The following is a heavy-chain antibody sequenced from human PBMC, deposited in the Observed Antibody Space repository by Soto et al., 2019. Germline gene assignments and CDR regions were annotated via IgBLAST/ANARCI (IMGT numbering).Heavy chain of an antibody. V-gene: IGHV3-23*01. J-gene: IGHJ6*03. CDR3: AKDANRKDCSSTCCYVWVWSYYYYYMDV. CDR2: LGGSGGST. CDR1: GFTFSSYA. Sequence: EVQLLESGGGLVQPGGSLRLSCAASGFTFSSYAMSWVRQAPGKGLEWVSALGGSGGSTYYADSVKGRFTISRDNSKNTLYLQTNSVRAEDTAVYYCAKDANRKDCSSTCCYVWVWSYYYYYMDVWGKGTPVTVSS. D-gene: IGHD2-2*01.